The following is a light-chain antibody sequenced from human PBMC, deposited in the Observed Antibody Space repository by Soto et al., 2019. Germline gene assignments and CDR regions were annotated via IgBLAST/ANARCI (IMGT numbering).Light chain of an antibody. J-gene: IGKJ4*01. CDR2: DAS. Sequence: DIQMTQSPSFVSASVGDRVTITCQASQDISNYLHWYQQKPGKAPKLLIYDASNLETGVPSRFSGSGSGTDFTFTISRLQPEDIATYYCQQYDNLPLTFGGGTKVDI. CDR3: QQYDNLPLT. CDR1: QDISNY. V-gene: IGKV1-33*01.